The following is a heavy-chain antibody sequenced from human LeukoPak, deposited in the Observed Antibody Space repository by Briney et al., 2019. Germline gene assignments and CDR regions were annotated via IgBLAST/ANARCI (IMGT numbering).Heavy chain of an antibody. D-gene: IGHD6-13*01. Sequence: GGSLRLSCAASGFAFSSFAMHWVRQAPGKGLEWVSLISYDGIIEDYSDSVKGRFTISRDNAKNTLYLQMNSLRAEDTAVYYCARDRGERAAAGPKTGSSFNWFDPWGQGTLVTVSS. J-gene: IGHJ5*02. CDR1: GFAFSSFA. CDR2: ISYDGIIE. V-gene: IGHV3-30*04. CDR3: ARDRGERAAAGPKTGSSFNWFDP.